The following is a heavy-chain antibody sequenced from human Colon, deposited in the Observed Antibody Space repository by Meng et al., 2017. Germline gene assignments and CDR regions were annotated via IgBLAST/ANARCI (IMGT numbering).Heavy chain of an antibody. D-gene: IGHD4-17*01. CDR3: ARVNGDFDEAWFDP. CDR1: GASVSSDSHY. V-gene: IGHV4-61*03. J-gene: IGHJ5*02. Sequence: VQPHKAGPRLVRPYATLALTCTVSGASVSSDSHYWTWIRQSQGKGLEWIGDIYYTGNTNYNPSLASRVSMSLDTSKNHFSLHLTSVTAADTAIYYCARVNGDFDEAWFDPWGQGTLVTVSS. CDR2: IYYTGNT.